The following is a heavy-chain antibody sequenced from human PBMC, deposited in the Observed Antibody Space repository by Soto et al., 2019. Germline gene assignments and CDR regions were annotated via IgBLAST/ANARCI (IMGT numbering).Heavy chain of an antibody. V-gene: IGHV1-69*13. CDR2: IIPIFGTA. CDR3: ARGCTIGTYSDY. D-gene: IGHD1-26*01. CDR1: GGTFSSYA. Sequence: ASVKVSCKASGGTFSSYAISWVRQAPGQGLEWMGGIIPIFGTANYAQKFQGRVTITADESTSTAYMELSSLRSEDTAVYYCARGCTIGTYSDYWRQGTLVTVSS. J-gene: IGHJ4*02.